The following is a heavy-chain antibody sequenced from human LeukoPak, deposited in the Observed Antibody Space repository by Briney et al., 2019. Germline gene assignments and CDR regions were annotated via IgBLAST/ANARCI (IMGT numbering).Heavy chain of an antibody. Sequence: GGSLRLSCAASGFTFSNYEMNWVRQAPGKGLEWVSYISSSGNTIYYADSVKGRFTISRDNAKNSLYLQMNSLRAEDTALYYCAKDLSALLPGAHNYMDVWGKGTTVTISS. D-gene: IGHD3-3*02. CDR3: AKDLSALLPGAHNYMDV. V-gene: IGHV3-48*03. CDR1: GFTFSNYE. CDR2: ISSSGNTI. J-gene: IGHJ6*03.